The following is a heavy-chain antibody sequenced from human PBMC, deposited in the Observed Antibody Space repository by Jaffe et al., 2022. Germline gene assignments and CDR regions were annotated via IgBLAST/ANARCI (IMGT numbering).Heavy chain of an antibody. J-gene: IGHJ4*02. Sequence: EVQLVESGGGLVQPGGSLRLSCAASGFTFSSYSMNWVRQAPGKGLEWVSYISSSSSTIYYADSVKGRFTISRDNAKNSLYLQMNSLRAEDTAVYYCARVRNYDYIWGTSEYYFDYWGQGTLVTVSS. CDR3: ARVRNYDYIWGTSEYYFDY. CDR2: ISSSSSTI. D-gene: IGHD3-16*01. V-gene: IGHV3-48*01. CDR1: GFTFSSYS.